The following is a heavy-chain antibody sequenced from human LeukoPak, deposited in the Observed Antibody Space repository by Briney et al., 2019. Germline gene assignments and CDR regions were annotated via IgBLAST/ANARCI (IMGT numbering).Heavy chain of an antibody. Sequence: ASVTVSCKTSGYTFTNYYMHWVRQAPGQGLEWMGIINPHGSSTSYAQKFQGRVTMTRDTSTTTVYMELRSLRSEDTAVYYCARAMGMQLWSPIDYWAREPWSPSPQ. J-gene: IGHJ4*02. CDR2: INPHGSST. CDR1: GYTFTNYY. V-gene: IGHV1-46*01. CDR3: ARAMGMQLWSPIDY. D-gene: IGHD5-18*01.